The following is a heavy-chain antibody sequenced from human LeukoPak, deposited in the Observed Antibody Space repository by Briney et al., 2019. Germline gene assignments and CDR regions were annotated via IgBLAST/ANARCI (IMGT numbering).Heavy chain of an antibody. D-gene: IGHD3-10*01. V-gene: IGHV3-23*01. CDR2: ISGSGGST. CDR3: ARFDGSGGYFDY. CDR1: GFTFTSYI. Sequence: AGGSLRLSCAASGFTFTSYIMTWVRQAPGKGLEWVSAISGSGGSTYYADSVKGRFTISRDNSKNTLYLQMNSLRAEDTAVYYCARFDGSGGYFDYWGQGTLVTVSS. J-gene: IGHJ4*02.